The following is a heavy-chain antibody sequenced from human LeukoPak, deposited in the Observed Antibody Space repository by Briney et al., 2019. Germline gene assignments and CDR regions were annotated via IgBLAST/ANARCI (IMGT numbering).Heavy chain of an antibody. CDR3: ARIEVIGSTRYFDY. Sequence: PSETLSLTCSVSGGSISSSGNYWSWLRQLPGKGLEWIGYIYYVGNTNFNPSLKSRLSMSVDTSTNQFSLSLTSVTAADTALYFCARIEVIGSTRYFDYWGQGAMVTVSS. CDR2: IYYVGNT. D-gene: IGHD3-16*02. J-gene: IGHJ4*02. V-gene: IGHV4-31*03. CDR1: GGSISSSGNY.